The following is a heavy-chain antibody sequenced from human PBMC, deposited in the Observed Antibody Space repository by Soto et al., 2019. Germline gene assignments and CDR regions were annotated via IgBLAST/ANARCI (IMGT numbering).Heavy chain of an antibody. V-gene: IGHV4-59*01. CDR3: ARAPMVLSRSYFDS. J-gene: IGHJ4*02. Sequence: KPSETLSLTCTVSGGSISNFYWSWIRQPPGKGLEWIGYISYGGNTNYNPSLKSRVSISVDTSKNQLSLNLTSVTAADTAGYDCARAPMVLSRSYFDSWGQGTPVTVSS. CDR2: ISYGGNT. D-gene: IGHD2-8*01. CDR1: GGSISNFY.